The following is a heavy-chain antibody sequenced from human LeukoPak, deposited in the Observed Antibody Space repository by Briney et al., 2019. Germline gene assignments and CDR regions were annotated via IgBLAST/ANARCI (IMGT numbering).Heavy chain of an antibody. V-gene: IGHV3-33*01. J-gene: IGHJ4*02. CDR2: IWYDGSNK. Sequence: GRSLRLSCAASGFTFSSYGMHWVRQAPGKGLEWVAVIWYDGSNKYYADSVKGRFTISSDNSKNTLYLQMNSLRAEDTAVYYCARDRKMATPRSGLGYWGQGTLVTVSS. CDR1: GFTFSSYG. D-gene: IGHD5-24*01. CDR3: ARDRKMATPRSGLGY.